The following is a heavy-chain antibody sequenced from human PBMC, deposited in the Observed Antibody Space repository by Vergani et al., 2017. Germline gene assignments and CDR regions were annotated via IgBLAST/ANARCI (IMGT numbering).Heavy chain of an antibody. CDR3: ARSGYCAHGVCYMTYYYYMDV. Sequence: VQLLESGGGVVQPGGSLRLSCGASGFTFSNYGMHWVRQAPGKGLEWVKFIRYDGSNTYYADSVKGRFTISRDNSKNTLYLQMNNLRAADTAVYYCARSGYCAHGVCYMTYYYYMDVWGKGTAVTVSS. D-gene: IGHD2-8*01. CDR1: GFTFSNYG. J-gene: IGHJ6*03. V-gene: IGHV3-30*02. CDR2: IRYDGSNT.